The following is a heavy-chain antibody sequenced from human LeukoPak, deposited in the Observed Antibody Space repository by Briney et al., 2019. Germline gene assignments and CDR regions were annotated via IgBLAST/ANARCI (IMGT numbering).Heavy chain of an antibody. J-gene: IGHJ6*02. CDR1: GGSISSGGYY. V-gene: IGHV4-31*03. Sequence: KSSQTLSLTCTVSGGSISSGGYYWSWIRQHPGKGLEWIGYIYYSGSTYYNPSLKSRVTISVDTSKNQFSLKLSSVTAADTAVYYCAGWRYQLLEGTYYYYGMDVWGQGTTVTVSS. CDR3: AGWRYQLLEGTYYYYGMDV. D-gene: IGHD2-2*01. CDR2: IYYSGST.